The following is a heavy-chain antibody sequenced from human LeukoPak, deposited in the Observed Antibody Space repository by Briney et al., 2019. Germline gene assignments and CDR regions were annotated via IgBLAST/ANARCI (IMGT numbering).Heavy chain of an antibody. CDR2: IIPVFGTA. Sequence: GASVKVSCKASGGIFSSYAINWVRQAPGQGLEWMGGIIPVFGTANYAQKFQGRATITAEESTSIAYMELSSLRSEDTAVYYCAREGGHPVSFDYWGQGTLVTVSS. D-gene: IGHD5/OR15-5a*01. V-gene: IGHV1-69*13. CDR3: AREGGHPVSFDY. J-gene: IGHJ4*02. CDR1: GGIFSSYA.